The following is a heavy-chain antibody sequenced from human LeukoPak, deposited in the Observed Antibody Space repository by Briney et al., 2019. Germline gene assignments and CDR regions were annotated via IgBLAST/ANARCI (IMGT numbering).Heavy chain of an antibody. J-gene: IGHJ6*03. CDR1: GYSISSGYY. Sequence: SGTLSLTCTVSGYSISSGYYWGWIRQPPGKGLEWIGEINHSGSTNYNPSLKSRVTISVDTSKNQFSLKLSPVTAADTAVYYCARGGENYDILTGYYYYYYMDVWGKGTTVTVSS. CDR3: ARGGENYDILTGYYYYYYMDV. D-gene: IGHD3-9*01. V-gene: IGHV4-38-2*02. CDR2: INHSGST.